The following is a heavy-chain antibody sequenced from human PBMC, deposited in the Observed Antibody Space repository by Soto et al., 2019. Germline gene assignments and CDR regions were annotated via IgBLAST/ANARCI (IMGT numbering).Heavy chain of an antibody. CDR1: GFTFSNFG. D-gene: IGHD5-12*01. V-gene: IGHV3-33*01. CDR3: ATAPRQDRAIGF. CDR2: IWHDGKNK. Sequence: QVQVVESGGGVVQPGRSLRLSCVASGFTFSNFGMHWVRQAPGKGLEWVAVIWHDGKNKYYADSAEGRFTVSRDNSKKILKQQLDTLTAEGTGVNYGATAPRQDRAIGFWGQGTLVTVS. J-gene: IGHJ4*02.